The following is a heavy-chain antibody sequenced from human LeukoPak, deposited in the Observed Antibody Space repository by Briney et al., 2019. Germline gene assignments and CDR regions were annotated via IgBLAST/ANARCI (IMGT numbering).Heavy chain of an antibody. CDR1: GFTFSRDW. D-gene: IGHD3-16*01. V-gene: IGHV3-74*01. Sequence: GGSLRLSCAASGFTFSRDWMHWVRRAPGKGLVWVSRINSDGTITTYADSVKGRFTISRDNAKNTLCLQMNSLRAEDTAVYYCARGVGGGGDYWGQGTLVTVSS. CDR2: INSDGTIT. CDR3: ARGVGGGGDY. J-gene: IGHJ4*02.